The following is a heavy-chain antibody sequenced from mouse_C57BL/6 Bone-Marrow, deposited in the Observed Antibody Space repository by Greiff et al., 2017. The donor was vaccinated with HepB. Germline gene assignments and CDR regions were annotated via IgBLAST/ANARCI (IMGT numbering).Heavy chain of an antibody. CDR1: GYTFTSYW. D-gene: IGHD1-1*01. CDR2: IYPGSGST. J-gene: IGHJ3*01. CDR3: ARGTRSAWFAY. Sequence: QVQLQQSGTVLARPGASVKMSCKASGYTFTSYWITWVKQRPGQGLEWIGDIYPGSGSTNYNEKFKSKATLTVDTSSSTAYMQLSSLTSEDSAVYYCARGTRSAWFAYWGQGTLVTVSA. V-gene: IGHV1-55*01.